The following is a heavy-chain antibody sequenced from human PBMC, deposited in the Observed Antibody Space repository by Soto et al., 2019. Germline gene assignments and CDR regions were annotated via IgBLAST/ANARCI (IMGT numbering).Heavy chain of an antibody. CDR3: ARVLGRRNYYYYGMDV. CDR2: IYYSGST. Sequence: QVQLQESGPGLVKPSETLSLTCTVSGGSISSYYWSWIRQPPGKGLEWIGYIYYSGSTNYNPSLKSRVTISVDTSKNQFSLKLSSVTAADTAVYYCARVLGRRNYYYYGMDVWGQGTTVTVSS. J-gene: IGHJ6*02. D-gene: IGHD7-27*01. CDR1: GGSISSYY. V-gene: IGHV4-59*01.